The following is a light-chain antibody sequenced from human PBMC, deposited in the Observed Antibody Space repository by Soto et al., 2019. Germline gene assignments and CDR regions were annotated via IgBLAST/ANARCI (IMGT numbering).Light chain of an antibody. Sequence: DIQMTQSPSTLSASVGDRVSITCRASQSISTWLAWYQQKPGKAPKLLIFDAASLQSGVPSRFSGSGSRTDFTLTITSLQPEDFATYYCQQTSSAPFTFGPGTKVD. CDR3: QQTSSAPFT. CDR1: QSISTW. J-gene: IGKJ3*01. V-gene: IGKV1-5*01. CDR2: DAA.